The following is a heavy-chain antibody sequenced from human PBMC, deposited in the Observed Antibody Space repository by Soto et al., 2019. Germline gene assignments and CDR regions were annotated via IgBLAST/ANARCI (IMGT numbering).Heavy chain of an antibody. D-gene: IGHD2-8*01. CDR3: AGGGYYEYFPY. V-gene: IGHV4-31*03. CDR2: IYYSGST. J-gene: IGHJ1*01. Sequence: SETLSLTCTVSGGSISSGGYYWSWIRQHPGKGLEWIGYIYYSGSTYYNPPLKSRVTISVDTSKNQFPLKLSSVTAADTAVYYCAGGGYYEYFPYWGQGTLVTVSS. CDR1: GGSISSGGYY.